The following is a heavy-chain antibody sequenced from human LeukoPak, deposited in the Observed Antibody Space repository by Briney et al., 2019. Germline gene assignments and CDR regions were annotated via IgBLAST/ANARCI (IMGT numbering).Heavy chain of an antibody. Sequence: SETLSLTCTVSGVSISSSNSYWGWIRQPPGKGLEWIGSIYYSGNTYYNPSLKSRVTISVDKSKNQFSLKLSSVTAADTAVYYCARGPIAARQDYWGQGTLVTVSS. CDR3: ARGPIAARQDY. CDR2: IYYSGNT. CDR1: GVSISSSNSY. V-gene: IGHV4-39*07. J-gene: IGHJ4*02. D-gene: IGHD6-6*01.